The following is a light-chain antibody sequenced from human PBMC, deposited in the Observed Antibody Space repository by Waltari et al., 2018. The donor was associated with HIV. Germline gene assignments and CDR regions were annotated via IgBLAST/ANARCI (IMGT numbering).Light chain of an antibody. CDR3: QQYGSSPYT. V-gene: IGKV3-20*01. Sequence: EIVLTQSPGTLSLSPGERADLPCRASQSLSSNYLVWYQQKPGQAPRLLIYRASSRATGIPDRFSGSGSGTDFTLTISRLEPEDFATYYCQQYGSSPYTFGQGTKVEIK. J-gene: IGKJ2*01. CDR1: QSLSSNY. CDR2: RAS.